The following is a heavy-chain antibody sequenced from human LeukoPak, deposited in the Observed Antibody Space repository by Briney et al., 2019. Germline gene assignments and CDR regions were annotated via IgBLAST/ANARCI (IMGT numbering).Heavy chain of an antibody. CDR2: INWNGGST. J-gene: IGHJ4*02. Sequence: GGSLRLSCAASGFTFDDYGMSWVRQAPGKGLEWVSGINWNGGSTGYADSVKGRFTISRDNAKNSLYLQMNSLRAEDTAVYYCARVAIPYYDSSGYWYYFDYWGQGTLVTVSS. D-gene: IGHD3-22*01. CDR3: ARVAIPYYDSSGYWYYFDY. V-gene: IGHV3-20*04. CDR1: GFTFDDYG.